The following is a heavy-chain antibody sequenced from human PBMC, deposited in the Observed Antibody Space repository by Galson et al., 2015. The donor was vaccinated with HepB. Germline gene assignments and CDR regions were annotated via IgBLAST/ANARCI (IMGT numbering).Heavy chain of an antibody. J-gene: IGHJ4*02. CDR2: ISTRNGNT. V-gene: IGHV1-18*04. Sequence: SVKVSCKASGYTFTSYGISWVRQAPGQGLEWMGWISTRNGNTNYAQRFQDRVTMTTDTSTSTVYMELRTLRSDDTAVYYCARDRGHSGSYWEDYFDYWGQGILVTVSS. D-gene: IGHD1-26*01. CDR3: ARDRGHSGSYWEDYFDY. CDR1: GYTFTSYG.